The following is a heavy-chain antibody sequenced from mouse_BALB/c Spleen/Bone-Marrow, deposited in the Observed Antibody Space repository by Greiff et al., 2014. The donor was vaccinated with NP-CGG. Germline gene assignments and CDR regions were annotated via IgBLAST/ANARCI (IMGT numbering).Heavy chain of an antibody. CDR2: IDPANGNT. J-gene: IGHJ3*01. CDR1: GFNIKDTY. V-gene: IGHV14-3*02. D-gene: IGHD2-4*01. CDR3: AGGDYEGFAY. Sequence: EVQLQQPGAELVKPGASVKLSCTASGFNIKDTYMHWVKQRPEQGLEWIGRIDPANGNTKYDPKFQGKATITADTSSNTAYLQLRTVESEVAYFYYCAGGDYEGFAYWGQGTLVTVSA.